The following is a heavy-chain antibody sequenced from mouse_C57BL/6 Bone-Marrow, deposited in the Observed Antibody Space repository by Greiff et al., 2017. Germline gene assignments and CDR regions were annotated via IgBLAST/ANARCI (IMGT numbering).Heavy chain of an antibody. J-gene: IGHJ4*01. CDR3: AREEAYYGYDDDMDY. Sequence: VQLKQSGPELVKPGASVKISCKASGYTFTDYYMHWVKQSHGKSLEWIGDINPNNGGTSYNQKFKGKATLTVDKSSSTAYMELRSLTSEDSAVYYCAREEAYYGYDDDMDYWGQGTSVTVSS. CDR2: INPNNGGT. CDR1: GYTFTDYY. D-gene: IGHD2-9*01. V-gene: IGHV1-26*01.